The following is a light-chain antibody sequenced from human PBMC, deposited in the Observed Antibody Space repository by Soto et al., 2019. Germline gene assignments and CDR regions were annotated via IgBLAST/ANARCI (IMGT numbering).Light chain of an antibody. CDR2: DAS. J-gene: IGKJ4*01. Sequence: EIVLTQSPATLSLSPGERATLSSRASQSISSHLAWYQQKPGQAPRLLIYDASNRATGIPARFSGSGSGTDFTLTVSSLEPEDFAVYYWQQSGNWTLTFRGGTTVYIK. CDR1: QSISSH. V-gene: IGKV3-11*01. CDR3: QQSGNWTLT.